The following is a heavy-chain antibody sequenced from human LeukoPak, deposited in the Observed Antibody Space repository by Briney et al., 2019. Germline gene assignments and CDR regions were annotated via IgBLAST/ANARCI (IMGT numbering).Heavy chain of an antibody. CDR2: IYYSGST. CDR1: GGSFSSYY. D-gene: IGHD3-10*01. Sequence: SETLSLTCTVSGGSFSSYYWSWIRQPPGKGLEWIGSIYYSGSTDYNPSLKSRVTMSVDTSKNQFSLKVSSVTAADTAVYYCARVFDSGSQAYFYYMDVWGKGTTVTISS. CDR3: ARVFDSGSQAYFYYMDV. J-gene: IGHJ6*03. V-gene: IGHV4-59*01.